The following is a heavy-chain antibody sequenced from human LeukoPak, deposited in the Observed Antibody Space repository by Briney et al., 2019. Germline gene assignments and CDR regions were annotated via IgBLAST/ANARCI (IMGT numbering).Heavy chain of an antibody. J-gene: IGHJ4*02. CDR3: ATYSNGIPY. D-gene: IGHD3-22*01. V-gene: IGHV1-46*01. CDR2: INPSGGNT. CDR1: GYTFTSYY. Sequence: ASVKVSCKASGYTFTSYYMHWVRQAPGQGLEWMGIINPSGGNTNYAQKFQGRVTITRNTSISTAHMELSSLRSEDTAVYYCATYSNGIPYWGQGTLVTVSS.